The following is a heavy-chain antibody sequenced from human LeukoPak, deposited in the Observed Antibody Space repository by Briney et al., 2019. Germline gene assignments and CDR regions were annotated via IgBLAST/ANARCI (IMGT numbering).Heavy chain of an antibody. CDR3: ARGPITMSFDY. Sequence: GGSLRLSCAASGFTFSNYWMHWVRQAPGRGLVWVSRITTDGSSTTYADSVKGRFTISRDNAKNTLYLQMNSLRAEDTAVYYCARGPITMSFDYWGQGALVTVSS. CDR1: GFTFSNYW. CDR2: ITTDGSST. D-gene: IGHD3-10*02. J-gene: IGHJ4*02. V-gene: IGHV3-74*01.